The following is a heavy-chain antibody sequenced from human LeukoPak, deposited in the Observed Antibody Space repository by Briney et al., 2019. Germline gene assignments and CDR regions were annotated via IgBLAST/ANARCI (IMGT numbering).Heavy chain of an antibody. D-gene: IGHD3-9*01. CDR3: ARVEGHYDILTGYQGKYYFDY. J-gene: IGHJ4*02. Sequence: GASVKVSCKASGGTFSSYAISWVRQDPGQGLEWMGGIIPIFGTANYAQKFQGRVTITADESTSTAYMELSSLRSEDTAVYYCARVEGHYDILTGYQGKYYFDYWGQGTLVTVSS. CDR1: GGTFSSYA. CDR2: IIPIFGTA. V-gene: IGHV1-69*13.